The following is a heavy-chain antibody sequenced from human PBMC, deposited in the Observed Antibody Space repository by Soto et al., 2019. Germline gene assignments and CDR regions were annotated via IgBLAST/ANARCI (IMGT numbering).Heavy chain of an antibody. CDR1: GFAVRHNY. CDR3: ARKTDSMPSGGDV. J-gene: IGHJ6*04. CDR2: IYSGGDT. Sequence: EVQLVESGGGLVQPGGSLRLSCTASGFAVRHNYMTWVRQAPGKGLEWVSLIYSGGDTAYADSVKGRFTISRHTSKNTLYLQMNSLRAEDTAVYYCARKTDSMPSGGDVWGKGTAVTVSS. D-gene: IGHD3-10*01. V-gene: IGHV3-53*04.